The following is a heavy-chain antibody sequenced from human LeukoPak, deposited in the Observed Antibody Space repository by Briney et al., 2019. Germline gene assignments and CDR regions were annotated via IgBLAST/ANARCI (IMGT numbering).Heavy chain of an antibody. D-gene: IGHD2-8*02. V-gene: IGHV1-69*13. J-gene: IGHJ4*02. CDR3: AGSDCTGGVCYFPTGTTSGAFDY. CDR1: GGTFSSYA. CDR2: IIPIFCTA. Sequence: SVKVSCKASGGTFSSYAISWVRQAPGQGLDWMGGIIPIFCTANYAQKFQGRVTITADDSTSTAYMELSSLRSEETAVYYCAGSDCTGGVCYFPTGTTSGAFDYWGQGTLVTVSS.